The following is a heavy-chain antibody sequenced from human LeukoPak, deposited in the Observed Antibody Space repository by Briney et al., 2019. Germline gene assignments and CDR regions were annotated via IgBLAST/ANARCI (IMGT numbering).Heavy chain of an antibody. CDR1: GYTFTSYG. J-gene: IGHJ3*02. CDR2: ISAYNGNT. Sequence: ASVKVSCKASGYTFTSYGISWVRQAPGQGLEWMGWISAYNGNTNYAQKLQGRVAMTTDTSTSTAYMELRSLRSDDTAVYYCARVSTYSGSYDLAFDIWGQGTMVTVSS. D-gene: IGHD1-26*01. CDR3: ARVSTYSGSYDLAFDI. V-gene: IGHV1-18*01.